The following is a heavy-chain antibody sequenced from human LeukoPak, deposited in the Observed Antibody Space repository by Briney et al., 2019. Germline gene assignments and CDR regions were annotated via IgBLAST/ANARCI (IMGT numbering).Heavy chain of an antibody. CDR3: ARRGSVVLVPAAGRGPSDYYYGMDV. Sequence: GASVKVSCKASGYTFTDYYVHWVRQAPGQGLEWMGWINPNSGATNSAQKFQGRVTMTRDTSITTGYMEVNRLRSDDTAVYYCARRGSVVLVPAAGRGPSDYYYGMDVWGQGTTVTVSS. D-gene: IGHD2-2*01. CDR1: GYTFTDYY. V-gene: IGHV1-2*02. CDR2: INPNSGAT. J-gene: IGHJ6*02.